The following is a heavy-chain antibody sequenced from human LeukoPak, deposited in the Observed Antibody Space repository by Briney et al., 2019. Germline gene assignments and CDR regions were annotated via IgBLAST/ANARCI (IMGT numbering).Heavy chain of an antibody. CDR1: GYTFTSSA. Sequence: GASVKVSCKASGYTFTSSAMNWVRQAPGQGLEWMGWINTNTGNPTYAQGFTGRFVFSLGTSVSTAYLQISSPKAEDTAVYYCARDRTGSSWYDFDYWGQGTLVTVSS. CDR3: ARDRTGSSWYDFDY. V-gene: IGHV7-4-1*02. J-gene: IGHJ4*02. D-gene: IGHD6-13*01. CDR2: INTNTGNP.